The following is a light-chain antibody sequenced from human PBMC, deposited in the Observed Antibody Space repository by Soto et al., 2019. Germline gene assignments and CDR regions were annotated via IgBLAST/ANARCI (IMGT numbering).Light chain of an antibody. V-gene: IGKV3-15*01. CDR3: HQYKDWPTT. CDR2: GAS. Sequence: EIVMTQSPATLSVSPGERDTLSCRASQSVSSTVAWYQQKPGQAPRLLIYGASTRATGIPARFSGSGSETEFTHTISSLQSEDFAVYYCHQYKDWPTTFGQGTKVDIK. CDR1: QSVSST. J-gene: IGKJ1*01.